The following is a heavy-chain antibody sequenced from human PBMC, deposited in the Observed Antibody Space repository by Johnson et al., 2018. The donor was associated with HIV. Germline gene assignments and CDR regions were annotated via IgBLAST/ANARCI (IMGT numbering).Heavy chain of an antibody. CDR3: ARALARLDAFDI. J-gene: IGHJ3*02. CDR2: ISSSGSNI. CDR1: GFSFSDYY. Sequence: QVQLVESGGGLVKPGGSLRLSCATSGFSFSDYYMSWIRQAPGKGLEWVSYISSSGSNIYYADSVKGRFTISRDNAKNSLYLQMNSLRAGDTAVYYCARALARLDAFDIWGQGTMVTVSS. V-gene: IGHV3-11*04.